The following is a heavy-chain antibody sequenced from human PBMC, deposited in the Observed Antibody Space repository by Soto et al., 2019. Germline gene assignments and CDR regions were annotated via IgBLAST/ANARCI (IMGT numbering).Heavy chain of an antibody. CDR2: IDNDGTT. Sequence: GSLRLSCAASGFSVSRNYMSWVRQAPGKGLEWVSVIDNDGTTNYADSVRGRFTISRDNSKNTLHLQMNSLRAEDTAVYYCAGTYYHSSYDFPGFFDPWGQGTLVTVSS. D-gene: IGHD3-3*01. J-gene: IGHJ5*02. CDR3: AGTYYHSSYDFPGFFDP. CDR1: GFSVSRNY. V-gene: IGHV3-53*01.